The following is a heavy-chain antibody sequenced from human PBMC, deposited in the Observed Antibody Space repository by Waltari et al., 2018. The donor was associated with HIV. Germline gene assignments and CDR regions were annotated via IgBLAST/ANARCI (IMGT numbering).Heavy chain of an antibody. CDR2: IYPGDSDT. D-gene: IGHD3-22*01. V-gene: IGHV5-51*03. CDR1: GYSFTSYC. Sequence: VPLVQSGVEVKTPSESLKLSCKASGYSFTSYCIGWVRQMPGKGLEWMGIIYPGDSDTRYSPSFQGQVTISADKSISTAYLQWSSLKASDTAMYYCATSRSTYYDTGGYFDYWGQGTLVTVSS. CDR3: ATSRSTYYDTGGYFDY. J-gene: IGHJ4*02.